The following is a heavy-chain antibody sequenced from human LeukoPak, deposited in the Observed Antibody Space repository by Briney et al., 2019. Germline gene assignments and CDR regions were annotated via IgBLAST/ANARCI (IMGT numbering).Heavy chain of an antibody. D-gene: IGHD6-13*01. CDR1: GGTFSSYA. CDR2: IIPIFGTA. CDR3: ARARIAAAGRNFDY. V-gene: IGHV1-69*05. Sequence: GASVKVSCKASGGTFSSYAISWVRQAPGQGLEWMGGIIPIFGTANYEQKFQGRVTITTDESTSTAYMELSSLRSEDTAVYYCARARIAAAGRNFDYWGQGTLVTVSS. J-gene: IGHJ4*02.